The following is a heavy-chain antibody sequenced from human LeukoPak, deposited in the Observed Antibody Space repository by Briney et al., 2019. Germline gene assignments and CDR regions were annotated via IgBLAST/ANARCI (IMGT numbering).Heavy chain of an antibody. CDR2: ISYDGSNK. D-gene: IGHD1-26*01. J-gene: IGHJ4*02. CDR3: AKAPVGNPVGARVDY. Sequence: TGGSLRLSCAASGFTFSSYGRHWVRQAPGKGLEWVAVISYDGSNKYYADSVKGRFTISRDNSKNTLYLQMNSLRAEDTAVYYCAKAPVGNPVGARVDYWGQGTLVTVSS. V-gene: IGHV3-30*18. CDR1: GFTFSSYG.